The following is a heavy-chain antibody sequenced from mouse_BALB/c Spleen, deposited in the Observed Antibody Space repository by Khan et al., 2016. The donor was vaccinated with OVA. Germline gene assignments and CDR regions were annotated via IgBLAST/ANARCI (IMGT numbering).Heavy chain of an antibody. V-gene: IGHV5-6*01. CDR3: TRLAYYYNSEGFAY. CDR2: ISSGGSYT. D-gene: IGHD1-1*01. J-gene: IGHJ3*01. Sequence: EVKVVESGGDLVKPGGSLKLSCAASGFTFSTFGMSWVRQTPDKRLEWVATISSGGSYTYYPDNVKGRFIISSDNAKNTLDLQMSSLKSEDTAMYYCTRLAYYYNSEGFAYWGQGTLVTVSA. CDR1: GFTFSTFG.